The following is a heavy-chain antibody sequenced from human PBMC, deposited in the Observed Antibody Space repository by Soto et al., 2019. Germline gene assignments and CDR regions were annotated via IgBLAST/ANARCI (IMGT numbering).Heavy chain of an antibody. V-gene: IGHV1-46*03. Sequence: QVQLVQSGAEVKKPGASVKVSCKASGYTFTSYYKHWVRQAPGQGLEWMGIINPSGGSTSYAQKFQGRVTMTRDTSTSTVYMELSSLRSEDTAVYYCARVTVAGKGFDYWGQGTLVTVSS. D-gene: IGHD6-19*01. CDR3: ARVTVAGKGFDY. J-gene: IGHJ4*02. CDR2: INPSGGST. CDR1: GYTFTSYY.